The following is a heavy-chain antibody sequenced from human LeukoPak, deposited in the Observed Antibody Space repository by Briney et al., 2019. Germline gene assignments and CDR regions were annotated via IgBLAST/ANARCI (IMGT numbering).Heavy chain of an antibody. D-gene: IGHD2-15*01. J-gene: IGHJ3*02. CDR3: ARXXXXXIXXXXI. V-gene: IGHV4-39*01. CDR2: IYYSGST. Sequence: SETLSLTCTVSGGSISSSSYYWGWIRQPPGKGLEWIGSIYYSGSTYYNPSLKSRVTISVATSHNQFSLNLRPLPAPHTAVYYCARXXXXXIXXXXIXGQGTMVTVSS. CDR1: GGSISSSSYY.